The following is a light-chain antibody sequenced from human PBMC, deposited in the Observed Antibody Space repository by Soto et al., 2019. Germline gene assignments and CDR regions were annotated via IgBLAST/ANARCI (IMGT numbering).Light chain of an antibody. CDR1: QSNTRW. CDR2: EAS. CDR3: QQHNTNPET. Sequence: DIQMTQSPSTLSASVGDRVTITCRASQSNTRWLAWYQQKPGKAPKVLIYEASSLASGVQSRFSGSGSGTAFTLTINSLEHDDFETYDCQQHNTNPETFGQGNKVEIK. V-gene: IGKV1-5*03. J-gene: IGKJ1*01.